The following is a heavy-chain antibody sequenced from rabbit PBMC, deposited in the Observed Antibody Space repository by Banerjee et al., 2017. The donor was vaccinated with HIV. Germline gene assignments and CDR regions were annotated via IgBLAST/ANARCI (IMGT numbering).Heavy chain of an antibody. D-gene: IGHD4-2*01. V-gene: IGHV1S40*01. J-gene: IGHJ3*01. CDR3: ARDPYYYDAGGGGLDL. CDR1: GFSFSSSYY. CDR2: IYNGDGST. Sequence: QSLEESGGDLVKPGASLTLTCTASGFSFSSSYYMCWVRQAPGKGPEWIACIYNGDGSTYYASWAKGRFTISKTSSTTVTLQMTSLTAADTATYFCARDPYYYDAGGGGLDLWGQGTLVTVS.